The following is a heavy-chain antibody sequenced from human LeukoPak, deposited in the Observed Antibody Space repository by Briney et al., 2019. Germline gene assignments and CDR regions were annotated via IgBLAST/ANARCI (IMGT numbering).Heavy chain of an antibody. V-gene: IGHV7-4-1*02. J-gene: IGHJ6*03. CDR3: ARVHYDSSGYSSYYYYYMDV. D-gene: IGHD3-22*01. CDR1: GYTLTSYA. CDR2: INTNTGNP. Sequence: ASVKVSCKASGYTLTSYAMNWVRQAPGQGLEWMGWINTNTGNPTYAQGFTGRFVFSLDTSVSTAYLQISSLKAEDTAVYYCARVHYDSSGYSSYYYYYMDVWGKGTTVTVSS.